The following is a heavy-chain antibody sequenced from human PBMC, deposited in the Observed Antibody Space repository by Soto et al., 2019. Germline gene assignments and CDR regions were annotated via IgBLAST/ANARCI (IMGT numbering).Heavy chain of an antibody. J-gene: IGHJ6*03. CDR3: ATDIPTSGYYYYYMDV. CDR2: FDPEDGET. V-gene: IGHV1-24*01. D-gene: IGHD2-2*02. CDR1: GYTLNELS. Sequence: ASVKVSWKVSGYTLNELSMHWVRQAHGKGLEWMGGFDPEDGETIYAQKFQGRVTMTEDTSTDTAYMELSSLRSEDTAVYYCATDIPTSGYYYYYMDVWGKGTTVTVSS.